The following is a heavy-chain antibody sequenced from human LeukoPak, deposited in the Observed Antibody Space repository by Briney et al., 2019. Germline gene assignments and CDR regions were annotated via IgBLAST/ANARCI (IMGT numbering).Heavy chain of an antibody. V-gene: IGHV4-59*11. Sequence: SETLSLTCTVSGGSINSHYCNWIRQSPGKGLEWIGYIYKSGSINYNPSLKSRVTISVDTSKNQFSLKLSSVTAADTAIYYCATEVRGGFDIWGQGTMVTVSS. CDR1: GGSINSHY. J-gene: IGHJ3*02. D-gene: IGHD2-15*01. CDR2: IYKSGSI. CDR3: ATEVRGGFDI.